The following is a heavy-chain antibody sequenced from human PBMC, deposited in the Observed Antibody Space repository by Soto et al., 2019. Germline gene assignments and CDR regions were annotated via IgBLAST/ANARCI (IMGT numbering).Heavy chain of an antibody. J-gene: IGHJ4*02. D-gene: IGHD4-17*01. CDR2: ISYSGTT. Sequence: SETLSLTGTVSGCSISSGNYYWSWIRQPPGKGLEWIGFISYSGTTHYSASLRSRVSISVDTSKYQFSLDLSSVTAADTAVYYCATMGTPVTGLYYFDYWGQGTLVT. CDR3: ATMGTPVTGLYYFDY. V-gene: IGHV4-30-4*01. CDR1: GCSISSGNYY.